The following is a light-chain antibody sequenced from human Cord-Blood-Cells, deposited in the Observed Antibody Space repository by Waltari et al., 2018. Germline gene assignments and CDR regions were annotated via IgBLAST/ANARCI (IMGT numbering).Light chain of an antibody. CDR3: QQYGSSIT. CDR2: DAS. J-gene: IGKJ5*01. Sequence: EIVLTQSPATLSLSPGERATLSCGARQRVSSSYLAWYQQNPGLAPRLLICDASSRATGIPDRFSGGGSGTDFTLTISRLEPEDFAVYYCQQYGSSITFGQGTRLEIK. V-gene: IGKV3D-20*01. CDR1: QRVSSSY.